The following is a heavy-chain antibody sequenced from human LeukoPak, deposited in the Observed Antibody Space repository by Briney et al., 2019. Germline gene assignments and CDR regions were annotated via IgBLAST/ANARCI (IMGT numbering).Heavy chain of an antibody. D-gene: IGHD4-17*01. Sequence: GASVKVSCKASGGTFSSYAISWVRQAPGQGLEWMGGIIPIFGTANYAQKFQGRVTITTDESTSTAYMGLSSLRSEDTAVYYCARATVTFRNVYYMDVWGKGTTVTVSS. CDR2: IIPIFGTA. CDR1: GGTFSSYA. J-gene: IGHJ6*03. CDR3: ARATVTFRNVYYMDV. V-gene: IGHV1-69*05.